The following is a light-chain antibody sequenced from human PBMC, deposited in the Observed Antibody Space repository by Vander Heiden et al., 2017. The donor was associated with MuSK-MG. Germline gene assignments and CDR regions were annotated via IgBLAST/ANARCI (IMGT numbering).Light chain of an antibody. Sequence: QSALTQPASVSWSPVPSIPISCTGSSSDVGAFNEVSGYQQHTGKAPKLMIYDVTNRPSGVSYRFSGSKSGHTASLTISGLQAEDEADYYCSSDAGSGTSVVFGGGTKLTVL. J-gene: IGLJ2*01. CDR1: SSDVGAFNE. CDR2: DVT. CDR3: SSDAGSGTSVV. V-gene: IGLV2-14*03.